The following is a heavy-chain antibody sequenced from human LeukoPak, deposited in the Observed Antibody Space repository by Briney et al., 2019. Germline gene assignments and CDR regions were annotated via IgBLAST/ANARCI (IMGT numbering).Heavy chain of an antibody. D-gene: IGHD3-3*01. CDR1: GGSISSSSYY. J-gene: IGHJ4*02. V-gene: IGHV4-39*07. Sequence: SEALSLTCTVSGGSISSSSYYWGWIRQPPGKGLEWIGSIYYSGSTYYNPSLKSRVTISVDTSKNQFSLKLSSVTAADTAVYYCASVHDFWSGYSDYWGQGTLVTVSS. CDR3: ASVHDFWSGYSDY. CDR2: IYYSGST.